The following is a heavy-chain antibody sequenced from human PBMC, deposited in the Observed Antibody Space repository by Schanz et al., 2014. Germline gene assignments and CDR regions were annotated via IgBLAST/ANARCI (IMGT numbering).Heavy chain of an antibody. CDR1: GYTFSNDD. J-gene: IGHJ4*02. CDR2: INPSGGST. Sequence: QVQLVQSGAELRKPGTSVKVSCKTSGYTFSNDDINWVRQAPGQGLEWMGMINPSGGSTTYAQKFQGRVTMTRDTSTSTVYMELSSLRSEDTAVYYCARGPIPIQGVPMDFWGQGTLVTVSS. V-gene: IGHV1-46*01. D-gene: IGHD3-10*01. CDR3: ARGPIPIQGVPMDF.